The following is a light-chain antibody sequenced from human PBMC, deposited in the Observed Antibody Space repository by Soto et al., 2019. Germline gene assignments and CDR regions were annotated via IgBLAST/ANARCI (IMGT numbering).Light chain of an antibody. CDR3: QQTYSAPYS. Sequence: DIQMTQSPSSLSASVGDRVTITCRASQSITNNLNWYQQKPGKAPKLLIYAASSVENGVPSSFSGSGSGTEFTLTISSLQPEDFASYYCQQTYSAPYSFVQGTKLEIK. CDR1: QSITNN. J-gene: IGKJ2*01. V-gene: IGKV1-39*01. CDR2: AAS.